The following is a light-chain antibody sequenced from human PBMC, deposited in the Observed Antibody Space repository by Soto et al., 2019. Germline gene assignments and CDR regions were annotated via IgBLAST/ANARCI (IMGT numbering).Light chain of an antibody. CDR2: GNN. Sequence: QSVLTQPPSVSGAPGQRVTISCTGSSSNIGAGYDVHWYQQLPGTAPKLLIYGNNNRPSGVPDRFSDSKSGTSASLAITGLRAEDEADYYCQSYDSSLSGVVFGGGTKLTVL. CDR3: QSYDSSLSGVV. J-gene: IGLJ2*01. CDR1: SSNIGAGYD. V-gene: IGLV1-40*01.